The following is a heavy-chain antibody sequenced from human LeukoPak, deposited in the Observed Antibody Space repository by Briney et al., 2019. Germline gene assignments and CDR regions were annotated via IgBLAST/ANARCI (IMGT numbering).Heavy chain of an antibody. D-gene: IGHD6-13*01. CDR3: AKDQGRYSYERYIDY. J-gene: IGHJ4*02. V-gene: IGHV3-23*01. Sequence: GGSLRLSCAASGFTFSSYAMSWVRQAPGKGLEWVSAISGSGGSTYYADSVKGRFTISRDNSKNTLYLQMNSLRAEDTAVYYCAKDQGRYSYERYIDYWGQGALVTVSS. CDR1: GFTFSSYA. CDR2: ISGSGGST.